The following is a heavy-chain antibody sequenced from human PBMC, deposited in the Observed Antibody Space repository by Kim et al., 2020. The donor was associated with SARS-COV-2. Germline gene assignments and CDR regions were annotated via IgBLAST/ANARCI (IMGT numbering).Heavy chain of an antibody. Sequence: SETLSLTCTVSGGSISSYYWSWIRQPPGKGLEWIGYIYYSGSTNYNPSLKSRVTISVDTSKNQFSLKLSSVTAADTAVYYCARLVSITSFGVVTAPGWFDPWGQGTLVTVSS. CDR3: ARLVSITSFGVVTAPGWFDP. J-gene: IGHJ5*02. V-gene: IGHV4-59*01. D-gene: IGHD3-3*01. CDR1: GGSISSYY. CDR2: IYYSGST.